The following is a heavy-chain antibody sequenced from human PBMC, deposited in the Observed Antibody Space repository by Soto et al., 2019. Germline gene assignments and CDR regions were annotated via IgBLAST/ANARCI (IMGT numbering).Heavy chain of an antibody. CDR1: GFTFSGSA. CDR2: IRSKANSYAT. J-gene: IGHJ6*02. Sequence: GGSLRLSCAASGFTFSGSAMHWVRQASGKGLEWVGRIRSKANSYATAYAASVKGRFTISRDDSKNTAYLQMNSLKTEDTAVYYCTRLRDSSGYYYVFYYYGMDVWDQGTTVTVSS. V-gene: IGHV3-73*01. D-gene: IGHD3-22*01. CDR3: TRLRDSSGYYYVFYYYGMDV.